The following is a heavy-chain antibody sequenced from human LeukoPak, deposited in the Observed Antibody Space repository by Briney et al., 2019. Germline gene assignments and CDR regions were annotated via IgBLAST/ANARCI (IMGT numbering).Heavy chain of an antibody. V-gene: IGHV1-2*02. CDR2: IDPNSGGS. Sequence: ASVKVSCKASGYIFTAYYMHWVRQAPGQGLEWMGWIDPNSGGSNSAQRFQGRVTMTRDTSISTAYMELSRLRSDDTAVYSCARRDGYDAFDIWGQGTMVIVSS. J-gene: IGHJ3*02. CDR1: GYIFTAYY. D-gene: IGHD5-24*01. CDR3: ARRDGYDAFDI.